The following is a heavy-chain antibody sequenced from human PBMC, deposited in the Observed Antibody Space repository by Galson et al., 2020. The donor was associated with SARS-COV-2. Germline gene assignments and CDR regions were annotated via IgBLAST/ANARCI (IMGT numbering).Heavy chain of an antibody. V-gene: IGHV3-23*01. Sequence: GESLKISCAASGFTFRKHAMSWVRQAPGEGLEWVAGSSGTGNNKFYADSVSDRFTLSRDNSKHTVSLQMNSLRAEDTDVYYCAKDRDIVATNFDSWGQGILVTVSS. CDR1: GFTFRKHA. CDR2: SSGTGNNK. D-gene: IGHD5-12*01. J-gene: IGHJ4*02. CDR3: AKDRDIVATNFDS.